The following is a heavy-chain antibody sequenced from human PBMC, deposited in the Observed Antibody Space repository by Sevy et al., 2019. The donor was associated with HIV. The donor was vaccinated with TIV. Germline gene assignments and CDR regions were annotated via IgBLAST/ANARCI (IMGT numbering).Heavy chain of an antibody. CDR2: ISGSTNAI. D-gene: IGHD6-13*01. V-gene: IGHV3-11*01. Sequence: GGSLRLSCAASGFTFSNTWMSWVRQAPGRGLEWVSYISGSTNAIFYADSVKGRFIISRDNTKKSLYLRMNTLRAEDTAVYYCARVGLAASGGGFGAFDMWGQGTMVTVSS. CDR1: GFTFSNTW. CDR3: ARVGLAASGGGFGAFDM. J-gene: IGHJ3*02.